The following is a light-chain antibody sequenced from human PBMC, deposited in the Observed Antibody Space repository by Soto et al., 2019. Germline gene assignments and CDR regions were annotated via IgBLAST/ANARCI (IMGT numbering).Light chain of an antibody. Sequence: IVLTKSPGTLSLSPGERATLSCRASQRLSSNYLAWFQQKPGQAPRLLIYGASSRATGIPDRFSGSGSGTDFTLTIPRLEPEDFAVYYCLQYGSSVWTFGQGTKVDIK. CDR1: QRLSSNY. CDR2: GAS. CDR3: LQYGSSVWT. J-gene: IGKJ1*01. V-gene: IGKV3-20*01.